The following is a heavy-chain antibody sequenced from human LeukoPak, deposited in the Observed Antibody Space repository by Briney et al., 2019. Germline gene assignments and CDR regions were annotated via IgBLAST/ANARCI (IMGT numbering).Heavy chain of an antibody. CDR2: IYTSGST. CDR3: ARGPFYDFWSSYYFDY. V-gene: IGHV4-61*02. J-gene: IGHJ4*02. CDR1: GGSISSGSYY. Sequence: PSETLSLTCTVSGGSISSGSYYWSWIRQPAGKGLEWIGRIYTSGSTNYNPSLKSRVTMSVDTSKNQFSLKLSSVTAADTAVYYCARGPFYDFWSSYYFDYWGQGTLVTVSS. D-gene: IGHD3-3*01.